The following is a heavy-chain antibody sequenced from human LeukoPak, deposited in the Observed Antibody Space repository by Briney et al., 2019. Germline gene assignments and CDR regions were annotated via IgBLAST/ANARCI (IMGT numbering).Heavy chain of an antibody. V-gene: IGHV1-24*01. CDR3: ARDRYVHMVRGVIKLDY. D-gene: IGHD3-10*01. J-gene: IGHJ4*02. CDR2: FDPEDGET. CDR1: GYTLTELF. Sequence: ASVKVSCKASGYTLTELFMRWVRHAPGKGLEWMGGFDPEDGETIYAQKLQGRVTMTTDTSMTTAYMELRSLRSDDTAVYYCARDRYVHMVRGVIKLDYWGQGTLVTVSS.